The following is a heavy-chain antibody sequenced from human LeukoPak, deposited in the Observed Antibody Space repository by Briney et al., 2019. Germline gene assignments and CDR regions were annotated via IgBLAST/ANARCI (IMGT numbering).Heavy chain of an antibody. CDR2: ISGSGGST. CDR1: GFSFSSAW. D-gene: IGHD3-22*01. Sequence: GGSLRLSCAASGFSFSSAWMSWVRQAPGKGLEWVSAISGSGGSTYYADSVKGRFTISRDNSKNTLYLQMNSLRAEDTAVYYCAKRRNPYYYDSSRQGYWGQGTLVTVSS. CDR3: AKRRNPYYYDSSRQGY. V-gene: IGHV3-23*01. J-gene: IGHJ4*02.